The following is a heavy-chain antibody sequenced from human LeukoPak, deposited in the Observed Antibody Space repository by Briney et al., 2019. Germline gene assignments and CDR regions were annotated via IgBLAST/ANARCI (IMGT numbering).Heavy chain of an antibody. Sequence: ASVKVSCKASGYSLTYYAINWVRQAPGQSPEWMGWTNAGNGDTKYSQNYQGRVTLTRDTSASTAYMELSSLRSEDTAVYYCAKGTWTRGSGWYYYDYWGQGTLVTVSS. CDR3: AKGTWTRGSGWYYYDY. V-gene: IGHV1-3*01. CDR2: TNAGNGDT. D-gene: IGHD6-19*01. CDR1: GYSLTYYA. J-gene: IGHJ4*02.